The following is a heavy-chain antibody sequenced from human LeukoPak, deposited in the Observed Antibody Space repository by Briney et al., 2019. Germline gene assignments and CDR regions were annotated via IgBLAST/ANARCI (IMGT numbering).Heavy chain of an antibody. V-gene: IGHV3-30-3*01. D-gene: IGHD3-22*01. Sequence: PGGSLRLSCAASGFTFSSYAMHWVRQAPGKGLEWVAVISYDGSNKYYADSVKGRFTISRDNSKNTLYLQMNGLRAEDTAVYYCARDSLDYYDSSGLIDYWGQGTLVTVSS. CDR1: GFTFSSYA. CDR2: ISYDGSNK. CDR3: ARDSLDYYDSSGLIDY. J-gene: IGHJ4*02.